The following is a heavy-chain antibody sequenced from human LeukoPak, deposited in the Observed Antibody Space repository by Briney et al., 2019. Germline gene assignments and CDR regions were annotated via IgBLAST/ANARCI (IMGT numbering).Heavy chain of an antibody. D-gene: IGHD6-19*01. CDR3: ARAFSLLIAGAFDP. CDR2: MNPNSGNT. V-gene: IGHV1-8*01. J-gene: IGHJ5*02. Sequence: ASVKVSCKASGYTFTSYDINWLRQATRQGLEWMGWMNPNSGNTGYAQKFQGRVTMTRNTSISTAYMELSSLRSEDTAVYYCARAFSLLIAGAFDPWGQGTLVTVSS. CDR1: GYTFTSYD.